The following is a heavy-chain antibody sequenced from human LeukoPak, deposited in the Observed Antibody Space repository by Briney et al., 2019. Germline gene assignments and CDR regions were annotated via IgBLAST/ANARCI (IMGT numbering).Heavy chain of an antibody. Sequence: SETLSLTCTVSGGSISSGSYYWSWIRRPAGKGLEWIGRIYTSGSTNYNPSLESRVTISVDTSKNQFSLNLSSVTTADTAVYYCARETSLWFDPWGQGTLVTVSS. V-gene: IGHV4-61*02. J-gene: IGHJ5*02. CDR1: GGSISSGSYY. CDR3: ARETSLWFDP. CDR2: IYTSGST.